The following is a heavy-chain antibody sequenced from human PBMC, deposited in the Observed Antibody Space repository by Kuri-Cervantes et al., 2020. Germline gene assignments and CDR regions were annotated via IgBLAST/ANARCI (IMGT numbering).Heavy chain of an antibody. CDR2: ISRSDGRT. D-gene: IGHD3-10*01. CDR1: GFTFGDYA. Sequence: GESLKISCTASGFTFGDYAMSWIRQAPGKGLEWVSVISRSDGRTFDADSVKGRFIVSRDNAKNILYLQMNSLRAEDTAVYYCARADYGSRNSGPNWFDPWGQGTLVTVSS. J-gene: IGHJ5*02. V-gene: IGHV3-23*01. CDR3: ARADYGSRNSGPNWFDP.